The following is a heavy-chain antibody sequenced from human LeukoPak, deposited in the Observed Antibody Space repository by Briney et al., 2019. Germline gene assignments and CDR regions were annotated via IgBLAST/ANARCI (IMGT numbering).Heavy chain of an antibody. J-gene: IGHJ6*02. CDR3: ARGIAAAGYGMDV. Sequence: GRSLRLSCAASGFTFSSYATHWVRQAPGKGLEWVAVISYDGSNKYYADSVKGRFTISRDNSKNTLYLQMNSLRAEDTAEYYCARGIAAAGYGMDVWGQGTTVTVSS. CDR1: GFTFSSYA. D-gene: IGHD6-25*01. CDR2: ISYDGSNK. V-gene: IGHV3-30*04.